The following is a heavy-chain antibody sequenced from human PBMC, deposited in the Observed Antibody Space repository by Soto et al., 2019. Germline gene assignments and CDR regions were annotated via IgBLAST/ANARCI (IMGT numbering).Heavy chain of an antibody. CDR1: GGSFY. D-gene: IGHD4-17*01. CDR3: ARGGGDYDYAVDV. J-gene: IGHJ6*02. V-gene: IGHV4-34*01. CDR2: IRHSGST. Sequence: QVQLQQWGAGLLKPSETLSLNCAVYGGSFYWTWIRQPPGKGLEWIGEIRHSGSTNYNPSLKRRVSISIDRSKRQVSLTVYSVTAADTAVYYCARGGGDYDYAVDVWGQGTTVTVSS.